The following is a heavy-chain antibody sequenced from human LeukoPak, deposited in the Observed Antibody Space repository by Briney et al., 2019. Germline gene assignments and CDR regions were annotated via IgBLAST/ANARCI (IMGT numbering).Heavy chain of an antibody. CDR1: GFTFSSYW. Sequence: GSLRLSCAASGFTFSSYWMSWVRQAPGKGLEWVANIKQDGSEKYYVDSVKGRFTISRDNAKNSLYLQMNSLSAEDTAVYYCARSYSSGWFAFDYWGQGTLVTVSS. D-gene: IGHD6-19*01. CDR2: IKQDGSEK. CDR3: ARSYSSGWFAFDY. V-gene: IGHV3-7*01. J-gene: IGHJ4*02.